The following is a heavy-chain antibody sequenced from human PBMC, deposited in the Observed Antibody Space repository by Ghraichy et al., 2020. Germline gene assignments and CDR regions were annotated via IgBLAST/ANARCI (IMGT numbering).Heavy chain of an antibody. Sequence: ASVKVSCKASGYTFTSYDINWVRQATGQGLEWMGWMNPNSGNTGYAQKFQGRVTMTRNTSISTAYMELSSLRSEDTAVYYCARGDPGHFYYYYMDVWGKGTTVTVSS. CDR1: GYTFTSYD. CDR2: MNPNSGNT. V-gene: IGHV1-8*01. CDR3: ARGDPGHFYYYYMDV. D-gene: IGHD3-3*02. J-gene: IGHJ6*03.